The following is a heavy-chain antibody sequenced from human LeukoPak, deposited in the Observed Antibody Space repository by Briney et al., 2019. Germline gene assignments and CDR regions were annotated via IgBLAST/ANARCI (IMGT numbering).Heavy chain of an antibody. CDR1: GFTFSSYG. CDR2: IWYDGSNK. J-gene: IGHJ4*02. Sequence: GGSLRLSCAASGFTFSSYGMHWVRQAPGKGLEWVAVIWYDGSNKYYTDSVKGRFTISRDNIKSTLYLQMNSLRAEDTAVYYCARGQYSPDYWGQGTLVTVSS. D-gene: IGHD2-15*01. V-gene: IGHV3-33*01. CDR3: ARGQYSPDY.